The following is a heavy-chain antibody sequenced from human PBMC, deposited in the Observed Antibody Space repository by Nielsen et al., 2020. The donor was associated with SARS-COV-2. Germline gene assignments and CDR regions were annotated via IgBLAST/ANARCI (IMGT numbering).Heavy chain of an antibody. D-gene: IGHD2-2*01. J-gene: IGHJ6*03. CDR3: ARVGVVVVPAAISPYYYYYMDV. V-gene: IGHV3-33*01. CDR2: IWYDGRNK. Sequence: GESLKISCAASGFTFSSYGMHWVRQAPGKGLEWVAVIWYDGRNKYYADSVKGRFTISRDNAKNSLYLQMNSPRAEDTAVYYCARVGVVVVPAAISPYYYYYMDVWGKGTTVTVSS. CDR1: GFTFSSYG.